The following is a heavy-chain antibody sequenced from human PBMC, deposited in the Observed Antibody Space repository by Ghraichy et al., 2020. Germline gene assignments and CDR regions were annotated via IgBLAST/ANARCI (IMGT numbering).Heavy chain of an antibody. CDR2: IYHSGST. Sequence: SETPSLTCAVSGGSISSSNWWSWVRQPPGKGLEWIGEIYHSGSTNYNPSLKSRVTISVDKSKNQFSLKLSSVTAADTAVYYCARDAFSGSYPNDYWGQGTLVTVSS. CDR1: GGSISSSNW. V-gene: IGHV4-4*02. D-gene: IGHD1-26*01. CDR3: ARDAFSGSYPNDY. J-gene: IGHJ4*02.